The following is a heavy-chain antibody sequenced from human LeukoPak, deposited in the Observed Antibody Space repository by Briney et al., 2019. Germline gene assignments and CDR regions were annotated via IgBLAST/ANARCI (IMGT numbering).Heavy chain of an antibody. D-gene: IGHD1-26*01. J-gene: IGHJ6*03. V-gene: IGHV3-48*01. CDR2: TSIVGGTN. CDR1: GFTFSNYS. CDR3: ARVVGATQFGYYYYYMDV. Sequence: GGSLRLSCAASGFTFSNYSMNWVRQAPGKVLEWVSYTSIVGGTNSYADSVKGRFTISRDNAKNSLFLQLNSLRAEDTAVYYCARVVGATQFGYYYYYMDVWGKGTTVTVSS.